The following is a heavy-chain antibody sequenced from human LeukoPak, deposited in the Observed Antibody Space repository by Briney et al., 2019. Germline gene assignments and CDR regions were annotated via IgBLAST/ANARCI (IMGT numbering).Heavy chain of an antibody. J-gene: IGHJ3*02. D-gene: IGHD6-19*01. Sequence: ASVTVSCKASGYTFTTYGISWVRQAPGQGLEWMGWISAYDGNTNYAQKFQGTVTMTTDTSTSTAYMELRSLRSDDTAVYYCASESSGRLDDAFDIWGQGTMVTVSS. V-gene: IGHV1-18*01. CDR3: ASESSGRLDDAFDI. CDR2: ISAYDGNT. CDR1: GYTFTTYG.